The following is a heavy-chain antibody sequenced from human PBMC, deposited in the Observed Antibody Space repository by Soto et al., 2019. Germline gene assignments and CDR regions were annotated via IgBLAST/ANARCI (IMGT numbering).Heavy chain of an antibody. CDR2: IYPGDSDT. Sequence: PGESLKISCKGSGYSFTSYWIGWVRQMPGKGLEWMGIIYPGDSDTRYSPSFQGQVTISADKSISTAYLQWSSLKASDTAMYYCARSIEVEWLRGLKYGMDVWGQGTTVTVSS. J-gene: IGHJ6*02. D-gene: IGHD3-10*01. CDR3: ARSIEVEWLRGLKYGMDV. CDR1: GYSFTSYW. V-gene: IGHV5-51*01.